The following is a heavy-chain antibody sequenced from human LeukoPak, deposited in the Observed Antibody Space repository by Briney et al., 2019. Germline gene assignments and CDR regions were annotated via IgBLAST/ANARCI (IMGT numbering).Heavy chain of an antibody. CDR3: ARRATVMNYYYMDA. J-gene: IGHJ6*03. CDR2: ISAYNGNT. V-gene: IGHV1-18*01. D-gene: IGHD4-11*01. Sequence: ASVKVSCRASGYTFTSYGISWVRQAPGQGLEWMGWISAYNGNTNYAQKLQGRVTMTTDTSTSTAYMELRSLRSDDTAVYYCARRATVMNYYYMDAWGKGITVTVSS. CDR1: GYTFTSYG.